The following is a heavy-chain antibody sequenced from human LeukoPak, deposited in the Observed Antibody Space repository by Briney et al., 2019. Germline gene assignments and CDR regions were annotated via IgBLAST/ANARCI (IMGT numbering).Heavy chain of an antibody. Sequence: SETLSLTCDVSGYSINNNYYWGWIRQSPGKGLEWIGSIDRRGSTSYNPSLKSRVTISVDTSKNQFSLKLSSVTAADTAVYYCARGTTGTTDYYYGMDVWGKGTTVTVSS. CDR1: GYSINNNYY. J-gene: IGHJ6*04. CDR3: ARGTTGTTDYYYGMDV. CDR2: IDRRGST. V-gene: IGHV4-38-2*01. D-gene: IGHD1-1*01.